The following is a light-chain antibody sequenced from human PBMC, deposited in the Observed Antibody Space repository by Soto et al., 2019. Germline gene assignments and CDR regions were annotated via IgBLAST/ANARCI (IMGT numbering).Light chain of an antibody. J-gene: IGKJ1*01. CDR1: QSVSSN. CDR2: GAS. CDR3: QQYKNWPRT. V-gene: IGKV3-15*01. Sequence: DIVLTQSPGTLSLSPGDRATLSCRASQSVSSNLAWYQQKPGRAPRLLIYGASTRAAGISARFSGSGSGTELTLTISSLQSEDFAVYYCQQYKNWPRTFGQGTKVDIK.